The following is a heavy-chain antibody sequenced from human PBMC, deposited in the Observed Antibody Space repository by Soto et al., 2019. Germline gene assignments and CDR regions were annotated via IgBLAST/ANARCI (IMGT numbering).Heavy chain of an antibody. CDR3: ARQVTGHPNWFDP. J-gene: IGHJ5*02. D-gene: IGHD4-4*01. V-gene: IGHV3-23*01. CDR2: ISGNSNNI. CDR1: GFTFGSYV. Sequence: GGSLRFSCAASGFTFGSYVMTWVRQAPGKGLEWVSSISGNSNNIYYSDSVRGRFSISRDNSKNTLYLQLNSLRAEDTALYYCARQVTGHPNWFDPWGQGTLVTVSS.